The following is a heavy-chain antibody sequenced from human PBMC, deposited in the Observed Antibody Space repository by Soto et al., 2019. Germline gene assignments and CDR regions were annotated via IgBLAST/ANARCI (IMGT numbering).Heavy chain of an antibody. V-gene: IGHV3-30*18. CDR2: ISYDGSNK. CDR1: GFTFSSYG. D-gene: IGHD3-22*01. Sequence: GGSLRLSCAASGFTFSSYGMHWVRQAPGKGLEWVAVISYDGSNKYYADSVKGRFTISRDNSKNTLYLRMNSLRAEDTAVYYCAKDCSSSGSRGYYYLVNYHCGMDVRGQGTTVTVSS. CDR3: AKDCSSSGSRGYYYLVNYHCGMDV. J-gene: IGHJ6*02.